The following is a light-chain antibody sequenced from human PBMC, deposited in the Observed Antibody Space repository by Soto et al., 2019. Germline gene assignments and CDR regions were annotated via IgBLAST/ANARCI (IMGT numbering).Light chain of an antibody. Sequence: DIQMTQSPSSVSASVGDRVTITCRARQGISSWLAWYQQNPGKAPKLLIYAAYSLQSGVPSRFSGSGSGTDFTLTSSSLQPEDFAACCCQQANSFPRTFGGGPKVEIK. CDR3: QQANSFPRT. CDR2: AAY. V-gene: IGKV1-12*01. CDR1: QGISSW. J-gene: IGKJ4*01.